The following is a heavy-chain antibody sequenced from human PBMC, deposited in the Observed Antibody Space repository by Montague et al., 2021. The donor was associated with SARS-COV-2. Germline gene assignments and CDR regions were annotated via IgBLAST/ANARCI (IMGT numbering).Heavy chain of an antibody. J-gene: IGHJ3*02. CDR2: VNQGGAP. D-gene: IGHD3-9*01. Sequence: SETLSLTCAVPRGSFSNYYWTWIRQSPGKGLGWIGEVNQGGAPNYTPSLKSRVTISLDTSKKQISLKLNSVTVADTAVFFCARGRPVQGSFRHFDSIPSGALDIWAQGSLVIVSS. V-gene: IGHV4-34*01. CDR1: RGSFSNYY. CDR3: ARGRPVQGSFRHFDSIPSGALDI.